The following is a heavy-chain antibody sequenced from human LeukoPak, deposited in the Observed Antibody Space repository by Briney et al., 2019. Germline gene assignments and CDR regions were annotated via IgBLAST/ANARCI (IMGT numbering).Heavy chain of an antibody. J-gene: IGHJ4*02. CDR2: IIPIFGTA. Sequence: GASVKVSCKASGGTFSSYAISWVRQAPGQGLDWMGGIIPIFGTANYAQKFQGRVTITADESTSTAYMELSSLRSEDTAVYYCARDQVYAGAIAHWGQGTLVTVSS. V-gene: IGHV1-69*13. D-gene: IGHD1-14*01. CDR3: ARDQVYAGAIAH. CDR1: GGTFSSYA.